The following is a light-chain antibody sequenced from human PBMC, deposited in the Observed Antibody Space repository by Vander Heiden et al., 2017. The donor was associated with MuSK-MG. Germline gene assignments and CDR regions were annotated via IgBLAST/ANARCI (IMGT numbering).Light chain of an antibody. CDR3: QQYNSYSWT. Sequence: DIQMTQSPSTLSASVGDRVTITCRASQSISSWLAWYQQKPGKAPNLLIYKASSLESGVPSRFSGSGSRSEFTLSISSLQPAAFPTYYCQQYNSYSWTYGQGTKVEIK. J-gene: IGKJ1*01. V-gene: IGKV1-5*03. CDR1: QSISSW. CDR2: KAS.